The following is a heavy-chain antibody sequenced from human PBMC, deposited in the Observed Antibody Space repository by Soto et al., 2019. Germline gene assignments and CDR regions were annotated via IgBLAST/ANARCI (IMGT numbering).Heavy chain of an antibody. Sequence: GASVKVSCKASGYTFTSYYMHWVRQAPGQGLEWMGIINPSGGSTSYAQKFQGRVTMTRDTSTSTVYMELSSLRSEDTAVYYCAREYYDSSGYYRFPDYLWGQGTLVTVSS. CDR3: AREYYDSSGYYRFPDYL. CDR1: GYTFTSYY. V-gene: IGHV1-46*03. J-gene: IGHJ4*02. D-gene: IGHD3-22*01. CDR2: INPSGGST.